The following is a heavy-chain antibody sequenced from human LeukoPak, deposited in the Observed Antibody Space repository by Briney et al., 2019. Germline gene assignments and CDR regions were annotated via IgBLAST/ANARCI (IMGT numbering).Heavy chain of an antibody. V-gene: IGHV4-59*12. J-gene: IGHJ3*02. CDR3: ARAGIAAAGWDAFDI. CDR1: GGSISSYY. D-gene: IGHD6-13*01. CDR2: IYYSGST. Sequence: SETLSLTCTVSGGSISSYYWSWIRQPPGKGLEWIGYIYYSGSTYYNPSLKSRVTISVDRSKNQFSLKLSSVTAADTAVYYCARAGIAAAGWDAFDIWGQGTMVTVSS.